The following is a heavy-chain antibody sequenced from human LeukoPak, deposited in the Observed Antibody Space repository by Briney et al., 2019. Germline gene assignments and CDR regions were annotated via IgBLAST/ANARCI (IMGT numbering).Heavy chain of an antibody. V-gene: IGHV4-59*01. Sequence: SETLSLTCTVSGGSISSSHWTWIRQSPGKGLEWIGHMSDSGSINYNPSLKSRVTISVDTSKNQFSLKLSSVTAADTAVYYCARDREFCSTTSCSNDALDIWGQGTMVTVSS. CDR1: GGSISSSH. J-gene: IGHJ3*02. CDR3: ARDREFCSTTSCSNDALDI. D-gene: IGHD2-2*01. CDR2: MSDSGSI.